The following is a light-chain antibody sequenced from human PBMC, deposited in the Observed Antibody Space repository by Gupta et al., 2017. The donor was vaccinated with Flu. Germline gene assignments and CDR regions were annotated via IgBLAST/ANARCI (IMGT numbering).Light chain of an antibody. CDR3: QQYYSSPQT. J-gene: IGKJ1*01. CDR2: WAS. V-gene: IGKV4-1*01. CDR1: QSVLYSSNNKNY. Sequence: DLVMTQSPDSLAVSLGERATINCKSSQSVLYSSNNKNYLAWYQQTPGQPPKLLIDWASTRESGVPDRFSGSGSGTDFTLTISSLQAEDVAVYYCQQYYSSPQTFGQGTKVEIK.